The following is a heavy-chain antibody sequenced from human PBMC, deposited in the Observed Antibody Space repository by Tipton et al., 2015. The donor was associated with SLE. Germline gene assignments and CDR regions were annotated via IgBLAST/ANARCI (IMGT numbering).Heavy chain of an antibody. J-gene: IGHJ4*02. Sequence: TLSLTCTVSGGSINSHYWGWIRQPPGKGLEWIGNIYYTGNTFYNPSLKSRVTISVDTSKNQFSLNLSSVTAADTAVYYCARDEYRYDTTGYHLLGHFDFWGQGTLVTVSS. CDR2: IYYTGNT. CDR1: GGSINSHY. V-gene: IGHV4-39*07. CDR3: ARDEYRYDTTGYHLLGHFDF. D-gene: IGHD3-22*01.